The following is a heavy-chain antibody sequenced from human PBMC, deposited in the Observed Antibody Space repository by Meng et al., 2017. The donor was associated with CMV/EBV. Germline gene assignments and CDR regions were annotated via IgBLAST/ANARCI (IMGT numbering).Heavy chain of an antibody. CDR1: GYTFTSYG. Sequence: QVQLVQSGAEVKKPGASVKVSCKASGYTFTSYGISWVRQAPGQGLEWMGWISAYNGNTNYAQKLQGRVTMTTDTSTSTAYMELRSLRSDDTAVYYCARGDLVWFGELVVSGAGGDFNYWGQGTLVTVSS. J-gene: IGHJ4*02. CDR2: ISAYNGNT. D-gene: IGHD3-10*01. CDR3: ARGDLVWFGELVVSGAGGDFNY. V-gene: IGHV1-18*01.